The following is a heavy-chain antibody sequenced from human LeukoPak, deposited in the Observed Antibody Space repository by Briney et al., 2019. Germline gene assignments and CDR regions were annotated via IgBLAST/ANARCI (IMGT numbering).Heavy chain of an antibody. CDR2: ISGSGGST. V-gene: IGHV3-23*01. CDR1: GFTFSSYA. Sequence: QTGGSLRLSCAASGFTFSSYAMSWVRQAPGKGLEWVSAISGSGGSTYYADSVKGRFTISRDNSKNTLYLQMNSLRAEDTAVYYCAKVRDERITIFGVVIGPRNFDYWGQGTLVTVSS. D-gene: IGHD3-3*01. CDR3: AKVRDERITIFGVVIGPRNFDY. J-gene: IGHJ4*02.